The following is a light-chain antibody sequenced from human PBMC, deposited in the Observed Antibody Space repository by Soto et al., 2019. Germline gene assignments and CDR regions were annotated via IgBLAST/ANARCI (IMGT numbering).Light chain of an antibody. CDR1: QSISNSY. CDR3: QHYNNWPFT. J-gene: IGKJ2*01. V-gene: IGKV3-15*01. Sequence: EIVLTQSPGTLSLSPGERATLSCRASQSISNSYLAWYQQKPGQAPRLVIHGISTRATGIPARFSGSGSGTEFTLTISSLQSEDFAVYYCQHYNNWPFTFGQGTKLEIK. CDR2: GIS.